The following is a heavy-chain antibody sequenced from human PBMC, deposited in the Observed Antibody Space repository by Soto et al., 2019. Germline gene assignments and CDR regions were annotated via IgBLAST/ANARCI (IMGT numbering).Heavy chain of an antibody. V-gene: IGHV3-7*01. J-gene: IGHJ4*01. Sequence: SRRRFVAAALFPFGYYWMSPVRKAAGKGVEGLATIKMDASEKKYVYSVNGRFTLSRENAKNSLYLRMDSLRVEDTAIYYRARDSGYGSGASVNHYLDYWGHGTPVPVPS. CDR3: ARDSGYGSGASVNHYLDY. CDR2: IKMDASEK. D-gene: IGHD3-10*01. CDR1: LFPFGYYW.